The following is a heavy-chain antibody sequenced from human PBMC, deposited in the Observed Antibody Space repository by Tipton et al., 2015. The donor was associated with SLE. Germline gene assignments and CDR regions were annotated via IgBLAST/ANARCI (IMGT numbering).Heavy chain of an antibody. CDR1: GFTFSSYG. D-gene: IGHD3-10*01. J-gene: IGHJ4*02. V-gene: IGHV3-30*18. CDR2: ISYDGSNK. Sequence: SLRLSCAASGFTFSSYGMHWVRQAPGKGLEWVAVISYDGSNKYYADSVKGRFTISRDNSKNTLYLQMNSLRAEDTAVYYCAKDLGMVRGVTLDYWGQGTLVTVSS. CDR3: AKDLGMVRGVTLDY.